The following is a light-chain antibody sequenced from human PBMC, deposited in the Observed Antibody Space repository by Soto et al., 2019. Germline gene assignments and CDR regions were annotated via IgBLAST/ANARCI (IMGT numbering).Light chain of an antibody. V-gene: IGKV4-1*01. J-gene: IGKJ2*01. CDR2: WAS. CDR1: QSVLYSSNNKDY. Sequence: DVVMTQSPDSLSVFLGGRATINCRASQSVLYSSNNKDYLAWYQQKPGQSPKLLIYWASTRESGVPDRFSGSGSGPDFTLTITSLQAEDVAVYYCQQYYTNPYTFGQGTMLEIK. CDR3: QQYYTNPYT.